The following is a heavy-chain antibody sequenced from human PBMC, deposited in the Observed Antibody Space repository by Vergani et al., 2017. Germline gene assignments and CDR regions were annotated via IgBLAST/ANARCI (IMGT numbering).Heavy chain of an antibody. CDR3: ARXLIENDTYGRSGF. J-gene: IGHJ1*01. V-gene: IGHV1-18*01. D-gene: IGHD6-25*01. CDR2: ISAYNGNT. Sequence: QVQLVQSGAEVKKPGASVKVSCKASGYTFSTYGISWVRQAPGQGLEWMGWISAYNGNTNYPEKFQGRLTMTTDTSKRTAYMELRSLRSDDTAVYYCARXLIENDTYGRSGFRGPGTLVTVSS. CDR1: GYTFSTYG.